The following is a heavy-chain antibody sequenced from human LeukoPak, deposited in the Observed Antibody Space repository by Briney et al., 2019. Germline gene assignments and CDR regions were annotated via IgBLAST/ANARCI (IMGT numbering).Heavy chain of an antibody. CDR1: GGSISSYY. D-gene: IGHD2-8*01. Sequence: KPSETLSLTCTVSGGSISSYYWSWIRQPAGKGPEWIGRIYPSGSTNYNPSLKSRVTISVDTSKNHFSLKLSSVTAADTAVYYCARENGYYMDVWGKGTTVTVSS. CDR2: IYPSGST. V-gene: IGHV4-4*07. J-gene: IGHJ6*03. CDR3: ARENGYYMDV.